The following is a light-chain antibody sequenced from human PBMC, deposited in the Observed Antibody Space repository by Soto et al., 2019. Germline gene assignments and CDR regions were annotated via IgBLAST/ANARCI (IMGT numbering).Light chain of an antibody. CDR2: DAS. Sequence: DIPMTQSPSTLSASVGDRVTITCRASQSLSSWLAWYQQKPGKAPKLLIYDASSLESGVPSRFSGSGSGTEFTLTISSLQPHDFATYYCQQYKSYSLAFGGGTKVEIK. CDR3: QQYKSYSLA. V-gene: IGKV1-5*01. J-gene: IGKJ4*01. CDR1: QSLSSW.